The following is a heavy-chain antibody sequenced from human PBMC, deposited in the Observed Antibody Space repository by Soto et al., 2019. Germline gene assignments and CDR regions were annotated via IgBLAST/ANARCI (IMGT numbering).Heavy chain of an antibody. CDR2: ISTYNSNT. CDR1: GYTFTNYG. Sequence: QVQLVQSGGEVKKPGASVKVSCKASGYTFTNYGISWVRQAPGQGLEWLGWISTYNSNTNSAPRLQGRLTMTTDTSTSTAYMELRSLTSDDTAVYYCARDERDSCCGGDCFYFDYWGQGTLVTVSS. V-gene: IGHV1-18*04. CDR3: ARDERDSCCGGDCFYFDY. J-gene: IGHJ4*02. D-gene: IGHD2-21*02.